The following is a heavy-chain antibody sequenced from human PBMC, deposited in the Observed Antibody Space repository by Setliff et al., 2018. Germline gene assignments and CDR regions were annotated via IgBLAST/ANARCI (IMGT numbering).Heavy chain of an antibody. CDR1: GYTFTGYY. J-gene: IGHJ6*03. CDR3: AREGVDSRSSTDYRYYMDV. CDR2: INPNSGGT. D-gene: IGHD3-22*01. Sequence: ASVKVSCKASGYTFTGYYIHWVRQAPGQGLEWMGWINPNSGGTNYAQKFQGRVTMTRDTSISTAYMELSSLRSEDTAVYYCAREGVDSRSSTDYRYYMDVGGKGTTVTVSS. V-gene: IGHV1-2*02.